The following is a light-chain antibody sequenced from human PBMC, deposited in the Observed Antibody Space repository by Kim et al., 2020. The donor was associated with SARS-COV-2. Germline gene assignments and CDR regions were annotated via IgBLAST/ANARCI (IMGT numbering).Light chain of an antibody. Sequence: QSITISCTGTSSDVGRYNLVSWYQQHPGKAPKLMIYEVSKRPSGVSNRFSGSKSGNTASLTISGLQAEDEADYYCCSYAGSSTSYVFGTGTKVTVL. V-gene: IGLV2-23*02. CDR3: CSYAGSSTSYV. J-gene: IGLJ1*01. CDR2: EVS. CDR1: SSDVGRYNL.